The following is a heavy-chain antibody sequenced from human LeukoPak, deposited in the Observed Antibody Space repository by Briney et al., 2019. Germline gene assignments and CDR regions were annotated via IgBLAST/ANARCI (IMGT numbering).Heavy chain of an antibody. CDR1: GFTFDDYG. CDR2: ISGSGGST. CDR3: AKGTDYGGNSYFDY. Sequence: GGSLRLSCAASGFTFDDYGMTWVRQAPGKGLEWVSAISGSGGSTYYADSVKGRFTISRDNSKNTLYLQMNSLRAEDTAVYYCAKGTDYGGNSYFDYWGQGTMVTVSS. V-gene: IGHV3-23*01. J-gene: IGHJ4*03. D-gene: IGHD4-23*01.